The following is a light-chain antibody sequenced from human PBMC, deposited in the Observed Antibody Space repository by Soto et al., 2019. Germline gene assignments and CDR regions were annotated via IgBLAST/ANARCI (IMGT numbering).Light chain of an antibody. J-gene: IGKJ2*01. CDR1: QSVSSNY. CDR2: ATS. CDR3: QQYGTSPYT. V-gene: IGKV3-20*01. Sequence: EILLTQSPGTLSLSPGERATLLCRASQSVSSNYVAWYQQKPGQAPRRLIYATSSRAPGIPDRFSGSGSGTDFTLTISRLEPEDFVVYYCQQYGTSPYTFGQGTKLEIK.